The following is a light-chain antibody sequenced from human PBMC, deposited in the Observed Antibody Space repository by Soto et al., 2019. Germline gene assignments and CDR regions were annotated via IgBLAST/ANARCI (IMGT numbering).Light chain of an antibody. J-gene: IGKJ5*01. CDR2: GAS. CDR3: QQYDQWPIT. V-gene: IGKV3-15*01. Sequence: EIVLMQSPGTLSLSPWERATLSCWASQPVSDKLAWYQQKPGQAPRLLIYGASARALGIPDRFSGSGSGTEFSFTVTSLQSEDFAVYYCQQYDQWPITFGQGTRLEIK. CDR1: QPVSDK.